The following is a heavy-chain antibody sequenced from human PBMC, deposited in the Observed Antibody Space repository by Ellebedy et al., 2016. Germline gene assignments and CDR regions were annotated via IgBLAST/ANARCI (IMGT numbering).Heavy chain of an antibody. Sequence: ASVKVSCKASGYTFTAYYLHWVRQAPGQGLEYMGIIKPTGDFIRYSQKFQGRVTMTRDSSTNTVYMELSSLRSEDTAVYYCAREIPEAYYFGFWGQGTLVTVSS. CDR1: GYTFTAYY. D-gene: IGHD2-21*01. CDR3: AREIPEAYYFGF. V-gene: IGHV1-46*01. J-gene: IGHJ4*02. CDR2: IKPTGDFI.